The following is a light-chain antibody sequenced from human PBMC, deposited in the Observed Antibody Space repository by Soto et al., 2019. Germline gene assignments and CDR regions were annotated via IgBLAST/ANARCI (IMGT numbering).Light chain of an antibody. Sequence: ASGSPGQSVTISCTGTSSDVGGYNYVSWYQHHPGKAPKLIIYEVYKRPSGVPDRFSGSKSGNTAALTVSGLQAEDEADYYCSSYVGTNSYVFGTGTKVTVL. CDR1: SSDVGGYNY. CDR3: SSYVGTNSYV. V-gene: IGLV2-8*01. CDR2: EVY. J-gene: IGLJ1*01.